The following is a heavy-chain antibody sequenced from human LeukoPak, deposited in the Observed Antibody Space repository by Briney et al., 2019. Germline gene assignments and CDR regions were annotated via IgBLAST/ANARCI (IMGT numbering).Heavy chain of an antibody. CDR3: ARDRRSGSQNWFDP. Sequence: GRSLRLSCAASGFTFSSYGMHWVRQAPGKGLEWVAVISYDGSNKYYADSVKGRFTISRDNSKNTLYLQMNSLRAEDTAVYYCARDRRSGSQNWFDPWGQGTLVTVSS. D-gene: IGHD1-26*01. V-gene: IGHV3-30*03. CDR1: GFTFSSYG. J-gene: IGHJ5*02. CDR2: ISYDGSNK.